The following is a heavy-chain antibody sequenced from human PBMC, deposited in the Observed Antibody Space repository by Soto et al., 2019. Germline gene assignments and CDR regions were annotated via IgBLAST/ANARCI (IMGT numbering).Heavy chain of an antibody. CDR2: ISAYNGNT. Sequence: AASVKVSCKASGYTFTSYGISWVRQAPGQGLEWMGWISAYNGNTNYAQKLQGRVTMTTDTSTSTAYMELRSLRSDDTAVYYCARVGGIAYCGGDCYSAYAFDIWGQGTMVTVSS. J-gene: IGHJ3*02. CDR1: GYTFTSYG. D-gene: IGHD2-21*02. CDR3: ARVGGIAYCGGDCYSAYAFDI. V-gene: IGHV1-18*01.